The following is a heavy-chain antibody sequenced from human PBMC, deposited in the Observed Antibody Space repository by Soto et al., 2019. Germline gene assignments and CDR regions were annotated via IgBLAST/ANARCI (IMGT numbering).Heavy chain of an antibody. V-gene: IGHV3-21*01. CDR2: ISSSSSYI. CDR3: ARGPRGSPVAFDI. D-gene: IGHD3-10*01. Sequence: EVQLVESGGGLVKPGGSLRLSCAASGFTFSSYSMNWVRQAPGKGLEWVSSISSSSSYIYYADSVKGRFTISRDNAKNSLYLQMNSLRAEDTAVYYCARGPRGSPVAFDIWGQGTMVTVSS. CDR1: GFTFSSYS. J-gene: IGHJ3*02.